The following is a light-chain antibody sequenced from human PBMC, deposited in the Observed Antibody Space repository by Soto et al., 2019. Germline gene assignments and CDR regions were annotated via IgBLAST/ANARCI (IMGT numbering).Light chain of an antibody. CDR3: QQRSNWIT. CDR1: QSVTNS. CDR2: DAS. Sequence: EIVMTRSPATLSLSPGERATLSCRASQSVTNSLAWYQQKPGQAPRLLVYDASNRATGIPARFSGSGSGTDFTLTISSLEPEDFAVYYCQQRSNWITFGQGTRLEIK. V-gene: IGKV3-11*01. J-gene: IGKJ5*01.